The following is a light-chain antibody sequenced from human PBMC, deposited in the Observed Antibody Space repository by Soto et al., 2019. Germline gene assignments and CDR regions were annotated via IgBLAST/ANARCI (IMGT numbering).Light chain of an antibody. CDR2: EVS. CDR1: SSDVGGYNY. V-gene: IGLV2-14*01. CDR3: SSYTGSSTPYV. J-gene: IGLJ1*01. Sequence: QSALTQPASVSGSPGQSITISCTGTSSDVGGYNYVSWYQQHPGKAPKLMISEVSNRPSGVSNRFSGSKSGNTASLTISGLQAEDEADYYCSSYTGSSTPYVFGTGTKLTVL.